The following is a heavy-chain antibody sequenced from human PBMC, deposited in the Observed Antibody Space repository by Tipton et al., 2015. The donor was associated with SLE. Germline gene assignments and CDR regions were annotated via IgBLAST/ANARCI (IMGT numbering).Heavy chain of an antibody. V-gene: IGHV4-59*08. CDR1: GGSISSYY. D-gene: IGHD3-16*01. Sequence: TLSLTCTVSGGSISSYYWSWIRQPPGKGLEWIGYIYYSGSTNSNLSLKSRVTISADTSKNQFSRMLSSVTAADTAVYYCARGVSGYFHYCYMDVWGRGTTVTISS. CDR3: ARGVSGYFHYCYMDV. CDR2: IYYSGST. J-gene: IGHJ6*03.